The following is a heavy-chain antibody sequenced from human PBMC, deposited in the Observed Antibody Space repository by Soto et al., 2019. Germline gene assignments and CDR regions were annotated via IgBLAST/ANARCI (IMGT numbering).Heavy chain of an antibody. D-gene: IGHD6-19*01. CDR2: IYYSGIT. J-gene: IGHJ3*02. Sequence: SETLSLTCTVSGGSISSYYWSWIRQPPGKGLEWIGYIYYSGITNYNPSLKSRVTISVDTSKNQFSLKLSSVTAADTAVYYCARTPYSSGWDDAFDIWGQGTMVTVSS. V-gene: IGHV4-59*01. CDR1: GGSISSYY. CDR3: ARTPYSSGWDDAFDI.